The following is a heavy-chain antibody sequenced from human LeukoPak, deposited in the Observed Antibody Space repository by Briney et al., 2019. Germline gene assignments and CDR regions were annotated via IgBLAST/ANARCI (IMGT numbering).Heavy chain of an antibody. CDR1: GFTVSSNY. CDR2: IKEDGSEK. Sequence: GGSLRLSCAASGFTVSSNYMSWVRQAPGKGLEWVANIKEDGSEKYYVDSVKGRFTISRDNARNSLYLQMNSLRAEDTAVYYCARDKTYSSSWYGYDYWGQGTLVTVSS. J-gene: IGHJ4*02. CDR3: ARDKTYSSSWYGYDY. D-gene: IGHD6-13*01. V-gene: IGHV3-7*03.